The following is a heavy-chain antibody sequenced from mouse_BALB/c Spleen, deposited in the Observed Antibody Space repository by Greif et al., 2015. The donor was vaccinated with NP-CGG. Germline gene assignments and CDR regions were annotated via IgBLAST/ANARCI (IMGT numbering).Heavy chain of an antibody. CDR3: TRGGSDYAMDY. J-gene: IGHJ4*01. V-gene: IGHV1S127*01. CDR2: IDPSDSYT. Sequence: QVQLQQSGAELVKPGASVKMSCKASGYTFTSYWMHWVKQRPGQGLEWIGVIDPSDSYTSYNQKFKGKATLTVDTSSSTAYMQLSSLTSEDSAVYYCTRGGSDYAMDYWGQGTSVTVSS. CDR1: GYTFTSYW.